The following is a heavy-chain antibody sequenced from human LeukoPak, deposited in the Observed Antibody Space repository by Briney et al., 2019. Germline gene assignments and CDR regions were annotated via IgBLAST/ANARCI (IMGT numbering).Heavy chain of an antibody. V-gene: IGHV3-23*01. CDR3: AKDTPCSGGSCYSDWFDP. CDR2: ISGSGGST. D-gene: IGHD2-15*01. CDR1: GFTFSSYA. Sequence: LSGGSLRLSCAASGFTFSSYAMSWVRQAPGKGLEWVSGISGSGGSTDYADSVKGRFTISRDNSKNTLYLQMNSLRAEDTAVYYCAKDTPCSGGSCYSDWFDPWGQGTLVTVSS. J-gene: IGHJ5*02.